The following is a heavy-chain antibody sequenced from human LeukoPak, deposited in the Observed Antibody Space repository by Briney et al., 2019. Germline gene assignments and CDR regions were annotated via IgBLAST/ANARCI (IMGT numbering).Heavy chain of an antibody. CDR2: ISSSSSYI. CDR1: GFTFSSYS. Sequence: GGSLRLSCAASGFTFSSYSMNWVRQAPGKGLEWVSSISSSSSYIYYADSVKGRFTISRDNSKNTLYLQMNSLRAGDTAVYYCARDRGRYYMDVWGKGTTVTISS. CDR3: ARDRGRYYMDV. D-gene: IGHD6-25*01. J-gene: IGHJ6*03. V-gene: IGHV3-21*01.